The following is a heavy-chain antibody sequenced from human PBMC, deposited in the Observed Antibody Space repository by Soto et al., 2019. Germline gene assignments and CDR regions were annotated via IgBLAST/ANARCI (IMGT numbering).Heavy chain of an antibody. CDR2: IYYSGST. CDR1: GGSISSYY. CDR3: ARVNDHVWGSYRFDY. D-gene: IGHD3-16*02. J-gene: IGHJ4*02. Sequence: SETLSLTCTVSGGSISSYYWSWIRQPPGKGLEWIGYIYYSGSTNYNPSLKSRVTISVDTSKNQFSLKLSSVTAADTAVYYCARVNDHVWGSYRFDYWGQGTLVTVSS. V-gene: IGHV4-59*01.